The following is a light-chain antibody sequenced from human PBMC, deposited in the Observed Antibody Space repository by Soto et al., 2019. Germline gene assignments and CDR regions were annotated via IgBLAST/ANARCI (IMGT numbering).Light chain of an antibody. V-gene: IGKV1-5*03. Sequence: IQLTQSPSSLYASVGDRVTITCRASQSISSWLAWYQQKPGKAPKLLIYKASSLESGVPSRFSGSGSGTEFTLTISSLQPDDFATYYCQQYNSYWTFGQGTKVDI. CDR1: QSISSW. J-gene: IGKJ1*01. CDR3: QQYNSYWT. CDR2: KAS.